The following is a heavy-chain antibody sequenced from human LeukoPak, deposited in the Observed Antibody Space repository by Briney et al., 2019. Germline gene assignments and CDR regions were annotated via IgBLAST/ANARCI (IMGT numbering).Heavy chain of an antibody. Sequence: ASVTVSCKVSGYTLTELSMHWVRQAPGKGLEWMGGFDPEDGETIYAQKFQGRVTMTEDTSTDTAYMELSSLRSEDTAVYYCATDRSPGWYDSSGYYYWGQGTLVTVSS. CDR3: ATDRSPGWYDSSGYYY. CDR1: GYTLTELS. J-gene: IGHJ4*02. V-gene: IGHV1-24*01. D-gene: IGHD3-22*01. CDR2: FDPEDGET.